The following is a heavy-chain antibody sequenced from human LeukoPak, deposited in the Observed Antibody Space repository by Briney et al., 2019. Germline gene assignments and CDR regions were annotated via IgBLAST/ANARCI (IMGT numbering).Heavy chain of an antibody. D-gene: IGHD6-19*01. V-gene: IGHV6-1*01. J-gene: IGHJ6*03. CDR1: GDSVSSNSAA. CDR3: ARGSSSGWFNYYYYMDV. Sequence: SQTLSLTCVISGDSVSSNSAAWNWIRQSPSRGLEWLGRTYYRSKWYNDYAVPVKSRITINPDTSKNQFSLQLNSVTPEDTAVYYCARGSSSGWFNYYYYMDVWGKGTTVTVSS. CDR2: TYYRSKWYN.